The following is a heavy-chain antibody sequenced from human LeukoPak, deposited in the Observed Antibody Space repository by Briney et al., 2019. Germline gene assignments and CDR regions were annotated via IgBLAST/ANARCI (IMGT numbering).Heavy chain of an antibody. CDR3: ARGILLWRKPFDY. CDR1: GYTFTSYD. CDR2: MNPNSGNT. D-gene: IGHD2-2*01. Sequence: ASVKVSCKASGYTFTSYDINWVRQATGPGLEWMGWMNPNSGNTGYAQKFQGRVTMTRNTSISTAYMELSSLRSEDTAVYYCARGILLWRKPFDYWGQGTLVTVSS. V-gene: IGHV1-8*01. J-gene: IGHJ4*02.